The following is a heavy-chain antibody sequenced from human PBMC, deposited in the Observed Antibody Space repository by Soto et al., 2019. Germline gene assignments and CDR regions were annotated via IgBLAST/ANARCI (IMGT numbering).Heavy chain of an antibody. CDR2: IYHSGST. CDR3: AGVGPYCVGDCYSPPP. V-gene: IGHV4-38-2*01. D-gene: IGHD2-21*02. J-gene: IGHJ5*02. Sequence: SETLSLTCAVSGYSIRNGYYWGWIRQPPGKGLEWIGTIYHSGSTYYNPSLKSRVTISVDASENHFSLKLSSVTAADTAVYYCAGVGPYCVGDCYSPPPWGQGTLVTVSS. CDR1: GYSIRNGYY.